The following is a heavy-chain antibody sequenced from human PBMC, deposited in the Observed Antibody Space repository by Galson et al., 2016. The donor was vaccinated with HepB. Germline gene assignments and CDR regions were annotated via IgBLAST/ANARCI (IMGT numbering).Heavy chain of an antibody. Sequence: CAISGDSVSSNSATWDWIRQSPSRGLEWLGRTYYRSKWYYDYAVSLKGRISITPYTSTNQFSHQLESMTPEDSAVYYCATGVKGAPVGAAGTLFYFDFWARGTLVTVSS. D-gene: IGHD6-13*01. CDR1: GDSVSSNSAT. V-gene: IGHV6-1*01. J-gene: IGHJ4*02. CDR3: ATGVKGAPVGAAGTLFYFDF. CDR2: TYYRSKWYY.